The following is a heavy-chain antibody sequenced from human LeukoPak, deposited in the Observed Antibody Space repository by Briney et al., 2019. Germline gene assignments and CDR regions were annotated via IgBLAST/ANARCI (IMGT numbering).Heavy chain of an antibody. J-gene: IGHJ4*02. D-gene: IGHD2-8*01. CDR3: PKALDNGAVGFVY. Sequence: GGSLRLSCAASGFTFSSYAMSWVRQAPAKGLEWVSAISGSGGSTYYADSVKGRFTISRDNSKNTLYLQMNTLKAEDKPVYSVPKALDNGAVGFVYWGQGKLVTVSS. CDR1: GFTFSSYA. V-gene: IGHV3-23*01. CDR2: ISGSGGST.